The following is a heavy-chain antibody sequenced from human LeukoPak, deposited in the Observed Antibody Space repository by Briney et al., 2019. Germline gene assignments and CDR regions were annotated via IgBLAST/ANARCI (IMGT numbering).Heavy chain of an antibody. CDR1: GFTFSTYA. D-gene: IGHD5-12*01. V-gene: IGHV3-30-3*01. J-gene: IGHJ4*02. CDR3: ARAPSSMYNSGPDY. Sequence: GGSLRLSCAASGFTFSTYAVHWVRQAPGKGLEGVALMSSDGTNKYYADSVKGRFTISRDNSKDTLFLQMDSLRVEDTALYYCARAPSSMYNSGPDYWGQGTLVTVSS. CDR2: MSSDGTNK.